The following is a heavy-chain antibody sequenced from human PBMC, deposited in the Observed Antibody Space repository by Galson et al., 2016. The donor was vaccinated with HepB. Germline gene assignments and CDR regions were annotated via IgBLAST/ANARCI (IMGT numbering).Heavy chain of an antibody. CDR2: LSSTSSTI. V-gene: IGHV3-48*02. Sequence: LRLSCAASGFSFSSYNMNWVRQAPGKGLEWVSFLSSTSSTIYYADSVKGRFTISRDNAKNSLYLQMNSLRDEDTAVYYCSRELMGSKEYYYYGMDVWGQGTTVTVSS. J-gene: IGHJ6*02. CDR1: GFSFSSYN. D-gene: IGHD1-26*01. CDR3: SRELMGSKEYYYYGMDV.